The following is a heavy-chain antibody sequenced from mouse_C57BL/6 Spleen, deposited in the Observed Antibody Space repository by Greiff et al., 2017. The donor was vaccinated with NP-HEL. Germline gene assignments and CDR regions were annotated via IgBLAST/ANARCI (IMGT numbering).Heavy chain of an antibody. Sequence: QVQLKESGAELVRPGASVKLSCKASGYTFTDYYINWVKQRPGQGLEWIARIYPGSGNTYYNEKFKGKATLTAEKSSSTAYMQLSSLTSEDSAVYFCARGILVAGIDYWGQGTTLTVSS. V-gene: IGHV1-76*01. J-gene: IGHJ2*01. CDR1: GYTFTDYY. CDR2: IYPGSGNT. CDR3: ARGILVAGIDY. D-gene: IGHD1-1*01.